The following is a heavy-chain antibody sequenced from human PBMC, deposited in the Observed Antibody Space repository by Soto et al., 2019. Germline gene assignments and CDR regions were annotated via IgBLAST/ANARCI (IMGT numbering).Heavy chain of an antibody. D-gene: IGHD2-21*02. J-gene: IGHJ3*02. CDR2: ISWNSGSI. V-gene: IGHV3-9*01. Sequence: GGSLRLSCAASGFTFDDYAMHWVRQAPGKGLEWVSGISWNSGSIGYADSVKGRFTISRDNAKNSLYLQMNSLRAEDTALYYCAKDQAGDYYFTTAFDTWGQGTMVTVSS. CDR3: AKDQAGDYYFTTAFDT. CDR1: GFTFDDYA.